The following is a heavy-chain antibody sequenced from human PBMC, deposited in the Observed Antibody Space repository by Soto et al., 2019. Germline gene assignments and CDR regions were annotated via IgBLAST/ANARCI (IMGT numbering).Heavy chain of an antibody. CDR1: GFTFSSYA. CDR3: ARDMSGSVELHTRNGKDYYYYGMDV. V-gene: IGHV3-23*01. J-gene: IGHJ6*02. CDR2: ISGSGGST. Sequence: GGSLRLSCAASGFTFSSYAMSWVRQAPGKGLEWVSAISGSGGSTYYADSVKGRFTISRDNAKNSLYLQMNSLRAEDTAVYYCARDMSGSVELHTRNGKDYYYYGMDVWGQGTTVTVSS. D-gene: IGHD1-7*01.